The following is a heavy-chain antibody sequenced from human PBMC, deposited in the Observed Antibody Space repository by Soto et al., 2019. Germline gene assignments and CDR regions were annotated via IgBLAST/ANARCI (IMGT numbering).Heavy chain of an antibody. Sequence: LRTLSLTCTVPGGSISRYYWSWIRQPPGKGLEWIGYIYYSGSTNYNPSLKSRVTISVDTSKNQFSLKLSSVTAADTAVYYCARVFSSSWYYFDYWGQGTLVTVSS. CDR1: GGSISRYY. V-gene: IGHV4-59*01. D-gene: IGHD6-13*01. CDR2: IYYSGST. J-gene: IGHJ4*02. CDR3: ARVFSSSWYYFDY.